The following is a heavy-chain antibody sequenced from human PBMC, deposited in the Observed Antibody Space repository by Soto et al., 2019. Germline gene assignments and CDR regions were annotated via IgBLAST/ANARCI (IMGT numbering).Heavy chain of an antibody. CDR2: ISGSGGST. J-gene: IGHJ6*02. Sequence: EVQLLESGGGLVQPGGSLRLSCAASGFTFSSYAMSWVRQAPGKGLEWVSAISGSGGSTYYADSVKGRFTISRDNSKYTLYLQMNRLRADDTAVYYCATTLDYYGSGSYYNPYYYYGMDVWGQGTTVTVAS. CDR1: GFTFSSYA. CDR3: ATTLDYYGSGSYYNPYYYYGMDV. D-gene: IGHD3-10*01. V-gene: IGHV3-23*01.